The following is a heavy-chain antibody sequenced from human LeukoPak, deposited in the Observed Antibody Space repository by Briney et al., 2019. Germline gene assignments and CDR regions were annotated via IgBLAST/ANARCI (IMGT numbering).Heavy chain of an antibody. CDR1: GGSFSGYY. D-gene: IGHD3-22*01. CDR2: INHGEST. Sequence: SETLSLTCAVSGGSFSGYYWYWIRQPPGKGLEWIGEINHGESTNYNPSLKSRATLSVDTSTNQSSLKLTSVAAADTAVYYCARGRTYYYDTSGYYPSIYYGMDVWGQGTTVIVSS. CDR3: ARGRTYYYDTSGYYPSIYYGMDV. J-gene: IGHJ6*02. V-gene: IGHV4-34*01.